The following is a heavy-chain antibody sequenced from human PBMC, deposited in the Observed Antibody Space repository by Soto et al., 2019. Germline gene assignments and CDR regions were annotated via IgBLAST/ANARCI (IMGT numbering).Heavy chain of an antibody. CDR1: GYTFTNSD. Sequence: QVQLVQSGAEVKKPGASVKVSCKASGYTFTNSDINWVRQATGQGLEWVGWVNPNSGNRGYALKFQGRVTMTTDTSISTAYMDLSSLRSEDTAVYYCARGRYSDYDYLDSWGQGTLVIVSS. V-gene: IGHV1-8*01. D-gene: IGHD5-12*01. CDR2: VNPNSGNR. J-gene: IGHJ4*02. CDR3: ARGRYSDYDYLDS.